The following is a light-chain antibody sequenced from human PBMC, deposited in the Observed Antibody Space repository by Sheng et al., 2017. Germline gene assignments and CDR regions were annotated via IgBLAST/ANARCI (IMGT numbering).Light chain of an antibody. CDR1: QGVSSW. CDR2: AAS. J-gene: IGKJ4*01. Sequence: DIQMTQFPSSVSASLGDRITITCRASQGVSSWLAWYQQRPGKAPRLLIYAASNLISGVPSRFSGSGSGTEFSLTIASLQPEDFATYYCQQADSFPLTFGGGTKVE. CDR3: QQADSFPLT. V-gene: IGKV1-12*01.